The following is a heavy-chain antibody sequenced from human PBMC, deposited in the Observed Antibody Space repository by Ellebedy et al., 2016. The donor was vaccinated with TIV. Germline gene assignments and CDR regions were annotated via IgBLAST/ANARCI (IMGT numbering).Heavy chain of an antibody. CDR1: GFTFSSYG. D-gene: IGHD3-10*01. V-gene: IGHV3-33*08. CDR2: IWYDGSNK. CDR3: ARDQGRHYYGSGKGRQRDGMDV. Sequence: GESLKISCAASGFTFSSYGMHWVRQAPGKGLEWVAVIWYDGSNKYYADSVKGRFTISRDNSKNTLYLQMNSLRAEDTAVYYCARDQGRHYYGSGKGRQRDGMDVWGQGTTVTVSS. J-gene: IGHJ6*02.